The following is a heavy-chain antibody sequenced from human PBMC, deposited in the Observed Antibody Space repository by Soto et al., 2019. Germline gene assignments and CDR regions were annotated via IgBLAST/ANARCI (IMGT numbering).Heavy chain of an antibody. D-gene: IGHD6-6*01. V-gene: IGHV4-31*03. CDR3: ARDLGLKEGSSPALIFDY. CDR2: IYYSGST. Sequence: SETLSLTCTVSGGSISSGGYYWSWIRQHPGKGLEWIGYIYYSGSTYYNPSLKSRVTISVDTSKNQFSLKLSSVTAADTAVYYCARDLGLKEGSSPALIFDYWGQGTLVNVSS. J-gene: IGHJ4*02. CDR1: GGSISSGGYY.